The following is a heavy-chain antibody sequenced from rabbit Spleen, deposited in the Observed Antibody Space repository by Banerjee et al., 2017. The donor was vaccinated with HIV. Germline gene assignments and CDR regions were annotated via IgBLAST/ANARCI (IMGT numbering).Heavy chain of an antibody. D-gene: IGHD8-1*01. J-gene: IGHJ3*01. Sequence: QEQLVESGGGLVQPEGSLTLTCTASGFSFSSSYWICWVRQAPGKGLEWIGCIDSSGGRTHYASWAKGRFTISKTSSTTVTLQMTSLTAADTATYFCARGGTTYYLTQLHLWGPGTLVTVS. CDR1: GFSFSSSYW. CDR3: ARGGTTYYLTQLHL. CDR2: IDSSGGRT. V-gene: IGHV1S45*01.